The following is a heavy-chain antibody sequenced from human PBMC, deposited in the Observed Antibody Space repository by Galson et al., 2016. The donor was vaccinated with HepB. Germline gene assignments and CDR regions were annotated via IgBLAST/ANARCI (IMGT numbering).Heavy chain of an antibody. Sequence: SLRLSCAASGFTFSNFDMDWVRQAPGKGLEWVSGISWKSGYIASADSVRGRFIISRDNARNSLYLQMNSLRAEDTALYYCAKGRGYSYGIDYWGQGTLVTVSS. CDR1: GFTFSNFD. J-gene: IGHJ4*02. CDR3: AKGRGYSYGIDY. D-gene: IGHD5-18*01. V-gene: IGHV3-9*01. CDR2: ISWKSGYI.